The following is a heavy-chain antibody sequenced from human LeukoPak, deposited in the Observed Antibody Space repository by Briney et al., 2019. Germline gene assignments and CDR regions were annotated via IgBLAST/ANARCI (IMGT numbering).Heavy chain of an antibody. CDR1: GFTFSSYS. D-gene: IGHD1-26*01. J-gene: IGHJ3*02. Sequence: GGSLRLSCAASGFTFSSYSMNWVRQAPGKGLEWVSYISSSSSYIYYTDSVKGRFTISRDNAKNSLYLQMNSLRAEDTAVYYCAREGGSGSYGAFDIWGQGTMVTVSS. CDR2: ISSSSSYI. V-gene: IGHV3-21*01. CDR3: AREGGSGSYGAFDI.